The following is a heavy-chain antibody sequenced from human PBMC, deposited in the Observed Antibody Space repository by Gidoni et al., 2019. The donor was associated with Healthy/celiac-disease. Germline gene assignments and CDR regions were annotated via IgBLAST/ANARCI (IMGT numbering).Heavy chain of an antibody. V-gene: IGHV1-2*04. CDR3: ARGEEWNLLYDDPIRTFFDY. Sequence: QVQLVQSGAEVKKPGASVKVSCKASGYTFTGHYMHWVRQAPGQGLEWMGWINPNSGGTNYAQKFQGWVTMTRDTSISTAYMELSRLRSDDTAVYYCARGEEWNLLYDDPIRTFFDYWGQGTLVTVSS. J-gene: IGHJ4*02. CDR1: GYTFTGHY. CDR2: INPNSGGT. D-gene: IGHD1-1*01.